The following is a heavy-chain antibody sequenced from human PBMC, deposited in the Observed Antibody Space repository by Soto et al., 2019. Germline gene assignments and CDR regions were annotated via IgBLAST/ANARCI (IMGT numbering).Heavy chain of an antibody. D-gene: IGHD1-7*01. CDR3: GKGIGNCNYDWFDH. CDR1: GFTFSSYG. V-gene: IGHV3-30*18. CDR2: ISYDGSNK. J-gene: IGHJ5*02. Sequence: GGSLRLSCAASGFTFSSYGMHWVRQAPGKGLEWVAVISYDGSNKYYADSVKGRFTISRDNSKNTLYLQMNSLRAEDTAVYYCGKGIGNCNYDWFDHWGQGP.